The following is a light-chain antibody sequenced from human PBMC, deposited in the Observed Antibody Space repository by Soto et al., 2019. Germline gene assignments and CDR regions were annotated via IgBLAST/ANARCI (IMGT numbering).Light chain of an antibody. CDR3: QQLDSYPLT. CDR1: QDISKF. V-gene: IGKV1-33*01. CDR2: DAS. J-gene: IGKJ5*01. Sequence: IQMTQSPSSLSASIGDRYSFTCQASQDISKFLNWYQHKPGQAPSLLIYDASKSYFGVPSRFSGSGSGTDFTLTISSLQPEDFATYYCQQLDSYPLTFVQGTRLEI.